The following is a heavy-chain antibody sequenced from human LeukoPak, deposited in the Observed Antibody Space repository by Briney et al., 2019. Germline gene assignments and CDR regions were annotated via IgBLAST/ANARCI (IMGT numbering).Heavy chain of an antibody. CDR3: AKLLNNDIAGDPDTFYV. CDR1: GVSITSYD. J-gene: IGHJ3*01. Sequence: PSGTLSLSCSVSGVSITSYDLSWVRQSPGNGLEWISYISYTGSPRYNASFQRRFTISLETSKIHFSLKLTSVTGADTAVYDCAKLLNNDIAGDPDTFYVWGPGTTVTVSS. CDR2: ISYTGSP. D-gene: IGHD2-15*01. V-gene: IGHV4-59*08.